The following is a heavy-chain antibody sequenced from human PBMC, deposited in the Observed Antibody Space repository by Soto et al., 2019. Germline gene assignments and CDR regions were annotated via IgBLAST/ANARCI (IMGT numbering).Heavy chain of an antibody. J-gene: IGHJ6*02. V-gene: IGHV3-33*01. CDR3: ARDRWELPQRYYYYYGMDV. Sequence: GGSLRLSCAASGFTFSSYGMHWVRQAPGKGLEWVAVIWYDGSNKYYADSVKGRFTISRDNSKNTLYLQMNSLRAEDTAVYYCARDRWELPQRYYYYYGMDVWGQGTTVTVSS. D-gene: IGHD1-26*01. CDR1: GFTFSSYG. CDR2: IWYDGSNK.